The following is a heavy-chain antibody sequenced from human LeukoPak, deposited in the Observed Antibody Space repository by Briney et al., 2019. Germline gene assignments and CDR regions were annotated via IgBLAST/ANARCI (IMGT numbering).Heavy chain of an antibody. V-gene: IGHV3-53*01. CDR2: IYSGGST. D-gene: IGHD6-13*01. Sequence: GGSLRLSCAASGFTVSSNYMSWVRQAPGKGLEWVSVIYSGGSTYYADSVKGRFTISRDNSKNTLYLQMNSLRAEDTAVYYCARGTPWQQLGYWGQGTLVTVSS. CDR1: GFTVSSNY. J-gene: IGHJ4*02. CDR3: ARGTPWQQLGY.